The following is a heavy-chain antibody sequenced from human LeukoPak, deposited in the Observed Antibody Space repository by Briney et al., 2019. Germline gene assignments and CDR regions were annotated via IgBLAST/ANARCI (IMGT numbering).Heavy chain of an antibody. CDR3: VREYEYDSLGYYDAFYI. V-gene: IGHV3-48*04. D-gene: IGHD3-22*01. Sequence: GGSLRLSCTASGFTFSRYNMNWVRQAPGKGLEWVSYISDSGSTIYNAESAKGRFTISRDNAKNSLYLQMNSLRAEDTAVYYCVREYEYDSLGYYDAFYIWGQGTIGTGSS. J-gene: IGHJ3*02. CDR2: ISDSGSTI. CDR1: GFTFSRYN.